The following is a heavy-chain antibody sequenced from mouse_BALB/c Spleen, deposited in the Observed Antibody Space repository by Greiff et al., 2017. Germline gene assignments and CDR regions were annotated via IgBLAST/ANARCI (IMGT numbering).Heavy chain of an antibody. CDR1: GYSITSGYY. Sequence: EVQLVESGPGLVKPSQSLSLTCSVTGYSITSGYYWNWIRQFPGNKLEWMGYISYDGSNNYNPSLKNRISITRDTSKNQFFLKLNSVTTEDTATYYCARELGPHYYAMDYWGQGTSVTVSS. CDR2: ISYDGSN. CDR3: ARELGPHYYAMDY. V-gene: IGHV3-6*02. D-gene: IGHD4-1*01. J-gene: IGHJ4*01.